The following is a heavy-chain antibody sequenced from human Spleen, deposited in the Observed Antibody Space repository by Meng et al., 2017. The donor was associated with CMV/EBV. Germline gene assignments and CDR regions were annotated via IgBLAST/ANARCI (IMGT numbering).Heavy chain of an antibody. D-gene: IGHD6-19*01. J-gene: IGHJ4*02. CDR1: GGSISSYY. CDR2: IYYSGST. CDR3: ARIIRDSSGWYGGYFDY. Sequence: SETLSLTCTVSGGSISSYYWSWIRQPPGKGLEWIGYIYYSGSTNYNPSLKSRVTISVDRSKNQFSLRLSSVTAADTAMYYCARIIRDSSGWYGGYFDYWGQGTLVTVSS. V-gene: IGHV4-59*12.